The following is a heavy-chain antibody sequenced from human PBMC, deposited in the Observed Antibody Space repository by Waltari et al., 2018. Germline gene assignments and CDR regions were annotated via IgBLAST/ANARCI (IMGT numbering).Heavy chain of an antibody. J-gene: IGHJ4*02. CDR3: ARDLGRGLFLDS. CDR1: GDPISGNSW. Sequence: QLQLQESGPGLVKPSGTLPLTCVVSGDPISGNSWWSWVRQSPAKGLEGIGQVHRSGRTNYNPSFASRAIVSLDTSMNQFSLRILSATAADTAVYYCARDLGRGLFLDSWGQGTLVTVSP. V-gene: IGHV4-4*02. D-gene: IGHD2-15*01. CDR2: VHRSGRT.